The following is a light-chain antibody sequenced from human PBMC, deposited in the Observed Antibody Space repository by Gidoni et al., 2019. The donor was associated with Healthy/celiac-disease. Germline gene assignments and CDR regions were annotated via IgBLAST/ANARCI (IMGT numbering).Light chain of an antibody. J-gene: IGKJ2*01. CDR2: AAS. CDR3: QQSYSTPYT. Sequence: IQMTQSPSYLSASVGDRVTITCRASQSISSYLNWYQQKPGKAPKLLIYAASSLQSGVPSRFSGSGSGTDFTLTISSLQPEDFATYYCQQSYSTPYTFXQXTKLXIK. CDR1: QSISSY. V-gene: IGKV1-39*01.